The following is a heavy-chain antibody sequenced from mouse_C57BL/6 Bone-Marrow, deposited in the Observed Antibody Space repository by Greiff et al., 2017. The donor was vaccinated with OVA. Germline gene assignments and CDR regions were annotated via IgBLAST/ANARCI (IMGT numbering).Heavy chain of an antibody. J-gene: IGHJ3*01. CDR2: IRLKSDNYAT. Sequence: EVQRVESGGGLVQPGGSMKLSCVASGFTFSNYWMNWVRQSPEKGLEWVAQIRLKSDNYATHYAESVKGRFTISRDDSKSSVYLQMNNLRAEDTGIYYCTEGYYGSSYAWFAYWGQGTLVTVSA. D-gene: IGHD1-1*01. V-gene: IGHV6-3*01. CDR3: TEGYYGSSYAWFAY. CDR1: GFTFSNYW.